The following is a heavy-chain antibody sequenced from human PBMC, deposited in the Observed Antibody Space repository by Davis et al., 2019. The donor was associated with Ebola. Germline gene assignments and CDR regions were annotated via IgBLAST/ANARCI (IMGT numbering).Heavy chain of an antibody. J-gene: IGHJ4*02. D-gene: IGHD6-19*01. Sequence: GESLKISCAASGFTFSGSAMHWVRQASGKGLEWVGRIRSKANSYATAYAASVKGRFTISRDDSKNTAYLQMNSLKTEDTAVYYCTAAVAGTDDYWGQGTLVTVSS. CDR2: IRSKANSYAT. CDR3: TAAVAGTDDY. V-gene: IGHV3-73*01. CDR1: GFTFSGSA.